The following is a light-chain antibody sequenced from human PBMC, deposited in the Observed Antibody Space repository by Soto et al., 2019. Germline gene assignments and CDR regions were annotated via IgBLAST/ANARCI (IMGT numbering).Light chain of an antibody. J-gene: IGKJ5*01. CDR2: GAS. CDR3: QQYGSSPIT. Sequence: EIVLTQSPGTLSLSPGERATVSCRASQSVTSSYLAWYQQKPGQAPRLLIYGASIRATGIPDRFSGSGSGTDFTLTISRLEPEEFAVYYCQQYGSSPITFGQGTRLEIK. CDR1: QSVTSSY. V-gene: IGKV3-20*01.